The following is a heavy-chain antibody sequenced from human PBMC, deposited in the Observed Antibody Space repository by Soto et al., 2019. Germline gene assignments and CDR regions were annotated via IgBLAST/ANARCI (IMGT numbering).Heavy chain of an antibody. CDR1: GYTFTSYD. Sequence: ASVKVSCKASGYTFTSYDINWVRQATGQGLEWMGWMNPNSGNTDYAQKFQGRVTMTRNTSISTAYMELSSLRSEDTAVYYCARLGDSSGYYYRDDAFDIWGQGTMVTVSS. D-gene: IGHD3-22*01. CDR3: ARLGDSSGYYYRDDAFDI. V-gene: IGHV1-8*01. CDR2: MNPNSGNT. J-gene: IGHJ3*02.